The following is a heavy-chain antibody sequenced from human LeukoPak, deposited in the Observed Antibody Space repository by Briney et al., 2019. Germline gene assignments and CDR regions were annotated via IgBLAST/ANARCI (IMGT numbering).Heavy chain of an antibody. V-gene: IGHV3-21*01. CDR3: ARGGEEDTVADVLLWFGELPSLYYYYYGMDV. CDR2: ISSSSSYI. D-gene: IGHD3-10*01. CDR1: GFTFSSYS. Sequence: GGSLRLSCAASGFTFSSYSTNWVRQAPGKGLECLSSISSSSSYIYYADSEKRRFTISRDNAKNSLYLQMNSLRDEDTAVYYCARGGEEDTVADVLLWFGELPSLYYYYYGMDVWGQGTTVTVSS. J-gene: IGHJ6*02.